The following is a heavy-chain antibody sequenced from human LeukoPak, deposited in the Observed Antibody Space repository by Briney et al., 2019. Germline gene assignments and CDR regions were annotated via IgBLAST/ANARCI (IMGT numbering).Heavy chain of an antibody. J-gene: IGHJ6*02. V-gene: IGHV4-39*01. Sequence: PSETLSLTCTVSGGSISSSSYYWGWIRQPPGKGLEWIGSIYYSGSTYYNPSLKSRVTISVDTSKNQFSLKLSSVTAADTAVYYCARWGYYYYGMDVWGQGTTVTVSS. CDR1: GGSISSSSYY. D-gene: IGHD3-16*01. CDR3: ARWGYYYYGMDV. CDR2: IYYSGST.